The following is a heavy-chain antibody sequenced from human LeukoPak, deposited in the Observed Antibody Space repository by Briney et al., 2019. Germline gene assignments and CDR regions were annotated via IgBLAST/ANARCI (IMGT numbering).Heavy chain of an antibody. CDR2: IYYSGST. CDR1: GGSISSSSYY. J-gene: IGHJ5*02. Sequence: SETLSLTCTVSGGSISSSSYYWGWIRQPPGKGLEWIGSIYYSGSTYYNPSLKSRVTISVDRSKNQFSLKLSSVTAADTAVYYCAGIAAGWFDPWGQGTLVTVSS. CDR3: AGIAAGWFDP. D-gene: IGHD6-25*01. V-gene: IGHV4-39*07.